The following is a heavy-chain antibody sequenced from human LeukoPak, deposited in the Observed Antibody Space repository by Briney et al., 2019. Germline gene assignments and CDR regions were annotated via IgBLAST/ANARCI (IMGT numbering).Heavy chain of an antibody. V-gene: IGHV1-8*02. CDR2: MNPNSGNT. CDR1: GYTFTHYG. J-gene: IGHJ4*02. D-gene: IGHD3-22*01. CDR3: ARVGYDSSGYKDY. Sequence: GASVKVSCKASGYTFTHYGISWVRKAPGQGLEWMGWMNPNSGNTGYAQKFQGRVTMTRNTSISTAYMELSSLRSEDTAVYYCARVGYDSSGYKDYWGQGTLVTVSS.